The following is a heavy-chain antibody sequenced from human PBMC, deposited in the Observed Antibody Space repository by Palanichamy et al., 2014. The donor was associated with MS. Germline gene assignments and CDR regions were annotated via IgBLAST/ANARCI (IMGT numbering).Heavy chain of an antibody. J-gene: IGHJ2*01. Sequence: QLLESGGGLVQPGGSLRLSCAASGFTFSSYAMSWVRQAPGKGLEWVSTITGSGGTTYYADSVKGRFTISGDNSKNTLYLHMNSLRAEDTAVYYCAKYKDRSGDWYFDLWGRGTLATVSS. D-gene: IGHD2-15*01. CDR2: ITGSGGTT. CDR3: AKYKDRSGDWYFDL. V-gene: IGHV3-23*01. CDR1: GFTFSSYA.